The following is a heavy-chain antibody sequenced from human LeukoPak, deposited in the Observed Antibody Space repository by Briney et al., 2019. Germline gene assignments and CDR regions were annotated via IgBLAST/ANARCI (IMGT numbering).Heavy chain of an antibody. CDR1: GFTFSSLW. D-gene: IGHD1-26*01. CDR2: INTDGSNT. CDR3: ARDRVGGFDM. V-gene: IGHV3-74*01. Sequence: GGSLRLSCAASGFTFSSLWMHWVRQAPGKGLVWVSRINTDGSNTIYADSVKGRFTISRDNAKNTLYLQMNSLRAEDTAVYYCARDRVGGFDMWGQGTMVTVSS. J-gene: IGHJ3*02.